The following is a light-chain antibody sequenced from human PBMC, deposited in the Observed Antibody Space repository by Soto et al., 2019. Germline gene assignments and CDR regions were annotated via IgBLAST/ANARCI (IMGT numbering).Light chain of an antibody. CDR1: QSISTW. V-gene: IGKV1-5*01. J-gene: IGKJ1*01. Sequence: DIQMTQSPSTLTASVGDRVTITCRASQSISTWLAWYQQKPGKAPSLLIYGASSLKRGVPSRFSGSGSGTEFTLTISSLQLDDFATYYCQQYRSYSFGQGTKVEI. CDR3: QQYRSYS. CDR2: GAS.